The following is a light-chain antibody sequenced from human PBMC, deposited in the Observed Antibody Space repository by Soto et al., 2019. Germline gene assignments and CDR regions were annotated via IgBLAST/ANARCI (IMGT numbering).Light chain of an antibody. V-gene: IGKV1-39*01. CDR1: QNINAH. CDR2: GAS. CDR3: QQSYDLSIT. J-gene: IGKJ5*01. Sequence: DIQMTQSPSSLSASVGDRVTITCRASQNINAHLNWFQQKPGKAPTLLIYGASDLQTGVTSRFSGSGSETDFTLAISSLQPEDFATCYCQQSYDLSITFGQGTGVDIK.